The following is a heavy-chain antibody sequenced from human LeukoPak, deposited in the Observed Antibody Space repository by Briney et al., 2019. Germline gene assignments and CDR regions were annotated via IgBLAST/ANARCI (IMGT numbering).Heavy chain of an antibody. CDR2: ISYDGSNK. J-gene: IGHJ4*02. Sequence: GRSLRLSCAASGFTFSSYAMHWVRQAPGKGLEWVAVISYDGSNKYYADSVKGQFTISRDNSKNTLYLQMNSLRAEDTAVYYCARGIRAAVAGTAFDYWGQGTLVTVSS. V-gene: IGHV3-30*04. CDR3: ARGIRAAVAGTAFDY. CDR1: GFTFSSYA. D-gene: IGHD6-19*01.